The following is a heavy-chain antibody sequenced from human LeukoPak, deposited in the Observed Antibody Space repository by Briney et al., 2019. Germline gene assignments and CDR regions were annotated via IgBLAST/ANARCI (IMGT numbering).Heavy chain of an antibody. CDR2: IYYSGST. Sequence: PSETLSLTCTVSGGSISSYYWSWIRQPPGKGLEWIGYIYYSGSTNYNPSLKSRVTISVDTSKNQFSLKLSSVTAADTAVYYCAEHSSGWYSSRYFDLWGRGTLVTVSS. CDR1: GGSISSYY. D-gene: IGHD6-19*01. J-gene: IGHJ2*01. CDR3: AEHSSGWYSSRYFDL. V-gene: IGHV4-59*01.